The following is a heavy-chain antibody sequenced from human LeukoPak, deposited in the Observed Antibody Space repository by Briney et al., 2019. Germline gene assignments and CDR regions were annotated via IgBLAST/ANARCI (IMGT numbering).Heavy chain of an antibody. CDR2: IYYSGST. J-gene: IGHJ4*02. V-gene: IGHV4-61*01. CDR3: ARNYGYSSSWYLDY. CDR1: GGSISSSSYY. D-gene: IGHD6-13*01. Sequence: SETLSLTCTVSGGSISSSSYYWSWIRQPPGKGLEWIGYIYYSGSTNYNPSLKSRVTISVDTSKNQFSLKLSSVTAADTAVYYCARNYGYSSSWYLDYWGQGTLVTVSS.